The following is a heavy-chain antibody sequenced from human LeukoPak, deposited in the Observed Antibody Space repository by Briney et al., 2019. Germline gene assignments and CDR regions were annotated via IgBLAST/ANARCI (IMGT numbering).Heavy chain of an antibody. D-gene: IGHD3-22*01. V-gene: IGHV1-18*01. J-gene: IGHJ3*02. CDR1: GYTFTSYG. CDR3: ARDATYDSSGYRAHDI. CDR2: ISAYNGNT. Sequence: ASVKVSCKASGYTFTSYGISWVRQAPGQGLEWMGWISAYNGNTNYAQKLQGRVTMTTDTSTSTAYMELRSLRSDDTAVYYCARDATYDSSGYRAHDIWGQGTMVTVSS.